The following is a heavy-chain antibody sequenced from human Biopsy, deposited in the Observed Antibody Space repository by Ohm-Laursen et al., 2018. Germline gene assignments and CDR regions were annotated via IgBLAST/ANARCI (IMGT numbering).Heavy chain of an antibody. CDR1: GHTFTNYN. CDR3: ARDFNYDGGGSFNFDY. V-gene: IGHV1-8*01. J-gene: IGHJ4*02. D-gene: IGHD3-22*01. CDR2: MNPNSGNT. Sequence: SSVKVSCKSSGHTFTNYNVNWVRQATGQGLEWMGWMNPNSGNTGYAQKFQGRVTMTRNTSISTAYMELSSLTSVDTAVYYCARDFNYDGGGSFNFDYWGQGTLVTVSS.